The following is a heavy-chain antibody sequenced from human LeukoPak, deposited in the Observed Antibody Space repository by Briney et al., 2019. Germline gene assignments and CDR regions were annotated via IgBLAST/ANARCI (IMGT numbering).Heavy chain of an antibody. V-gene: IGHV1-69*13. Sequence: SVNVSCKASGGTFSSYGISWVRQAPGQGLEWMGGIIPIFGTANYAQKFQGRVTITADESTSTAYMELSSLRSEDTAVYYCARDGDYSYGLYWGQGTLVTVSS. CDR1: GGTFSSYG. J-gene: IGHJ4*02. CDR3: ARDGDYSYGLY. D-gene: IGHD5-18*01. CDR2: IIPIFGTA.